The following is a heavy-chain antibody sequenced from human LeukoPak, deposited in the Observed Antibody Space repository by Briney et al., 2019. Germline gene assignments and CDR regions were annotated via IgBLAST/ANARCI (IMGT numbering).Heavy chain of an antibody. D-gene: IGHD5-18*01. J-gene: IGHJ6*04. V-gene: IGHV3-30*18. CDR3: AKGGGYSYGNYGMDV. CDR2: ISYDGSNK. CDR1: GFTFSSYG. Sequence: GGSLRLSCAASGFTFSSYGMHWVRQAPGKGLEGVAVISYDGSNKYYADSAKGRFTISRDNSKNTLYLQMDSLRAEDTAVYYCAKGGGYSYGNYGMDVWGKGTTVTVSS.